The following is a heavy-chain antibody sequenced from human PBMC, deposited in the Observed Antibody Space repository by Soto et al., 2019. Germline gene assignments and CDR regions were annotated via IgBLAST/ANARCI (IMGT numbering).Heavy chain of an antibody. V-gene: IGHV4-34*01. Sequence: SSETLSLTCAVYGGSFSGYYWSWIRQPPGKGLEWIGEINHSGSTNYNPSLKSRVTISVDTSKNQFSLKLSSVTAADTAVYYCARKRKRDTPLGATDYWCQETLVTVST. D-gene: IGHD5-18*01. CDR2: INHSGST. CDR1: GGSFSGYY. CDR3: ARKRKRDTPLGATDY. J-gene: IGHJ4*02.